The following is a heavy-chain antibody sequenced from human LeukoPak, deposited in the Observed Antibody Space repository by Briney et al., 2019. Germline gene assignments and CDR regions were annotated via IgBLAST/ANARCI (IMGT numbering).Heavy chain of an antibody. V-gene: IGHV1-18*01. CDR1: GYTFTSYG. Sequence: GASVKVSCKASGYTFTSYGISWVRQAPGQGLEWMGWISAYNGNTNYAQKLQGRVTMTTDTSTSTAYMELRSLRSDDTAVYYCARGVAARPAALYYYYYMDVWGKGTTVTVSS. D-gene: IGHD6-6*01. CDR2: ISAYNGNT. CDR3: ARGVAARPAALYYYYYMDV. J-gene: IGHJ6*03.